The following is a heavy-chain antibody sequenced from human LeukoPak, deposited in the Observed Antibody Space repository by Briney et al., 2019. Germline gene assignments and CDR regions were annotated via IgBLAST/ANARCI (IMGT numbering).Heavy chain of an antibody. Sequence: GGSLRLSCSGSGFTFSSYAIHWVRQAPGKGPEYVSVINTSGDKTYYADSVKGRLTISRDNCKNTVSLQMSSLRAEDTAMYYCVKDLYKGDTSTWYYFDYWGQGTLVTVSS. D-gene: IGHD6-13*01. J-gene: IGHJ4*02. CDR3: VKDLYKGDTSTWYYFDY. CDR1: GFTFSSYA. CDR2: INTSGDKT. V-gene: IGHV3-64D*06.